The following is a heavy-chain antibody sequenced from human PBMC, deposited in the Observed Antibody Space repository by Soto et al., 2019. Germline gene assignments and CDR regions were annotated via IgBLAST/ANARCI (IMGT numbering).Heavy chain of an antibody. J-gene: IGHJ4*02. V-gene: IGHV3-23*01. CDR2: ISGSGGST. Sequence: EVQLLESGGDLVQPGGSLRLSCAASGFTFSTYAMSWVRQAPGKGLEWVSAISGSGGSTYYADSVKGRFTISRDNSKNTLYLQMNSLRADDTAIYYCAKEKYSRGFFDYLGQGTLVTVSS. CDR3: AKEKYSRGFFDY. D-gene: IGHD6-19*01. CDR1: GFTFSTYA.